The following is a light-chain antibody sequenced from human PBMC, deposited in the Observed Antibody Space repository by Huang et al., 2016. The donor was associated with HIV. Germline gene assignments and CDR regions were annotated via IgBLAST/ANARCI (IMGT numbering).Light chain of an antibody. V-gene: IGKV3-20*01. CDR1: QSITNNY. CDR3: QQYGNSPT. J-gene: IGKJ2*01. CDR2: GSS. Sequence: EIVLTQSPGTLSLSPGERATVSCRASQSITNNYLAWYQQRPGQAPRLFIFGSSSRATGIPDRFSGSGSGTDFTLTISRLEPEDFALYYCQQYGNSPTFGQGTKLEIK.